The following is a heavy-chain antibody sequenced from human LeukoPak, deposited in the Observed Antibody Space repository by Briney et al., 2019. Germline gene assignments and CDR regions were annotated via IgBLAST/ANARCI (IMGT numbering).Heavy chain of an antibody. Sequence: PGGSLRLSCAASGFTFSSYAMHWVRQAPGKGLEYVSAISSNGGSTYYANSVKGRFTISRDNSKDTLYLQMNSLRAEDTAVYYCAKGRQLNPSMNWFGPWGQGTQVTVSS. CDR2: ISSNGGST. J-gene: IGHJ5*02. D-gene: IGHD5-18*01. CDR1: GFTFSSYA. V-gene: IGHV3-64*01. CDR3: AKGRQLNPSMNWFGP.